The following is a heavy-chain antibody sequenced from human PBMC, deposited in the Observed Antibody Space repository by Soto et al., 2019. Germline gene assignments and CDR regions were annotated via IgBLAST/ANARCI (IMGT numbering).Heavy chain of an antibody. CDR3: ARVRTPYYFDY. Sequence: SETLSLTCTVSGGSISSGGYYWSWIRQHPGKGLEWIGYIYYSGSTYYNPSLKSRVTISVDTSKNQFSLKLSSVTAADTAVYYCARVRTPYYFDYWGQGTLVTVSS. CDR1: GGSISSGGYY. V-gene: IGHV4-31*03. J-gene: IGHJ4*02. CDR2: IYYSGST. D-gene: IGHD2-15*01.